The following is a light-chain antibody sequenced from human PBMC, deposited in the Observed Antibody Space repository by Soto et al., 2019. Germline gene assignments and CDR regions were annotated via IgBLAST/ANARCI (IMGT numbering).Light chain of an antibody. J-gene: IGKJ2*01. CDR3: LQAYNYPRT. CDR2: AAS. Sequence: ALQMTQSPSSLSASVGDRVTITCRASQVIRNDLGWYQQKPGKAPKLLIYAASSLQSGVPSRFSGSGSGTDFTLTISSLQPEDFATYYCLQAYNYPRTFGQGTKLEIK. V-gene: IGKV1-6*01. CDR1: QVIRND.